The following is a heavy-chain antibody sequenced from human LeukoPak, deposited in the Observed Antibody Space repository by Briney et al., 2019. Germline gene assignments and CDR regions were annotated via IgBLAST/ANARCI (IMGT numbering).Heavy chain of an antibody. Sequence: SETLSPTCTVSGGSISSYYWSWIRQPPGKGLEWIGYIYYSGSTNYNPSLKSRVTISVDTSKNQFSLKLSSVTAADTAVYYCARVGRYSYHHDYWGQGTLVTVSS. J-gene: IGHJ4*02. V-gene: IGHV4-59*01. CDR2: IYYSGST. CDR1: GGSISSYY. CDR3: ARVGRYSYHHDY. D-gene: IGHD5-18*01.